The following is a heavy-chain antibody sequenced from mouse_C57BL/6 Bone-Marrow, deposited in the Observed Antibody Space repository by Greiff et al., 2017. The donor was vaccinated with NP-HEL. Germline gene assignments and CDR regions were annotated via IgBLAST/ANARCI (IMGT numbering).Heavy chain of an antibody. CDR2: SRNKANDYTT. CDR1: GFTFSDFY. J-gene: IGHJ1*03. D-gene: IGHD1-1*01. V-gene: IGHV7-1*01. CDR3: ARDGGYYGSSYGYFDV. Sequence: EVMLVESGGGLVQSGRSLRLSCATSGFTFSDFYMEWVRQAPGKGLGWIAASRNKANDYTTEYSASVKGRFIVSRDTSQSILYLQMNALRAEDTAIYYCARDGGYYGSSYGYFDVWGTGTTVTVSS.